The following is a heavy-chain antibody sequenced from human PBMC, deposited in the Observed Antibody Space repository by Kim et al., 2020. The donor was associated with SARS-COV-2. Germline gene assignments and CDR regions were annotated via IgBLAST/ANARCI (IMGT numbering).Heavy chain of an antibody. CDR1: GYTFTSYA. J-gene: IGHJ3*02. V-gene: IGHV7-4-1*02. CDR2: INTNTGNP. D-gene: IGHD3-10*01. CDR3: ARDDLLWFGELPSLTDAFDI. Sequence: ASVKVSCKASGYTFTSYAMNWVRQAPGQGLEWMGWINTNTGNPTYAQGFTGRFVFSLDTSVRTVYLHISSLKAEDTAVYYCARDDLLWFGELPSLTDAFDIWGQGTMVTVSS.